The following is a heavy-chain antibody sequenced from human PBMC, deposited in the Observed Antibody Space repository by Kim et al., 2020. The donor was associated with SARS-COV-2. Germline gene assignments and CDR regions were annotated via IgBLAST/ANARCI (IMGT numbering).Heavy chain of an antibody. Sequence: ASVKVSCKASGYTFTSYYMHWVRQAPGQGLEWMGIINPSGGSTSYAQKFQGRVTMTRDTSTSTVYMELSSLRSEDTAVYYCARDWVVVVAADAFDIWGQGTMVTVSS. V-gene: IGHV1-46*01. D-gene: IGHD2-15*01. J-gene: IGHJ3*02. CDR2: INPSGGST. CDR1: GYTFTSYY. CDR3: ARDWVVVVAADAFDI.